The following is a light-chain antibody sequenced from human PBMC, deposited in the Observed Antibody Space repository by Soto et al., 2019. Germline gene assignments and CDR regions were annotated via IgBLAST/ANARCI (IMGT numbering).Light chain of an antibody. V-gene: IGKV2D-29*01. J-gene: IGKJ3*01. CDR1: QSLLHRDGKTF. CDR3: MQGTRAPPV. CDR2: EVF. Sequence: DIVMTQTPLSLSVTPGQPASISCKSSQSLLHRDGKTFLYWYLQKPGLPPQLLIYEVFNRFSGVPDRFSGSGSGTDFTLKISRVEAEVAGVYYCMQGTRAPPVFGPGTKLEI.